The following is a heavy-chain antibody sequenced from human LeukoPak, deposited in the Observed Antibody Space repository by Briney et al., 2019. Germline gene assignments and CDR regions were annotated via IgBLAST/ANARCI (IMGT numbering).Heavy chain of an antibody. J-gene: IGHJ4*02. D-gene: IGHD6-6*01. CDR3: AREEDSSVPDY. CDR1: GFTFSDYY. V-gene: IGHV3-30-3*01. Sequence: GGSLRLSCAASGFTFSDYYMSWIRQAPGKGLEWVSVLSSDGSNKYYADSVKGRFTISRDNSKNTLYLQTSSLTPEDTAVYYCAREEDSSVPDYWGQGTLVTVSS. CDR2: LSSDGSNK.